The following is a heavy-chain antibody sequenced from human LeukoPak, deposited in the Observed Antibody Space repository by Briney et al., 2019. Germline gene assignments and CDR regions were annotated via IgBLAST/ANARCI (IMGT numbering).Heavy chain of an antibody. V-gene: IGHV3-23*01. CDR1: GFTFSSYA. J-gene: IGHJ3*02. CDR3: AKPQRPWIQLWLSRSDAFDI. CDR2: ISGSGGST. D-gene: IGHD5-18*01. Sequence: GGSLRLSCAASGFTFSSYAMSWVRQAPGKGLEWVSAISGSGGSTYYADSVKGRFTISRDNSKNTLYLQMNSLRAEDTAVYYCAKPQRPWIQLWLSRSDAFDIWGQGTMVTVSS.